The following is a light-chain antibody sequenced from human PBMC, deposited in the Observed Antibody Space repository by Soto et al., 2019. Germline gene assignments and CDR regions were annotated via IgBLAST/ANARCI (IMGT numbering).Light chain of an antibody. CDR2: DVT. CDR3: CSYSGSDTLL. V-gene: IGLV2-11*01. Sequence: QSALTQPLSVSGSPGESVTLSCTGSSSDVGAYNYVSWYQQYPGKAPKVMIYDVTERASEVPDLFSGSKSGNTASLTISGLQAEDEAEDFCCSYSGSDTLLFGGGTKLTVL. CDR1: SSDVGAYNY. J-gene: IGLJ3*02.